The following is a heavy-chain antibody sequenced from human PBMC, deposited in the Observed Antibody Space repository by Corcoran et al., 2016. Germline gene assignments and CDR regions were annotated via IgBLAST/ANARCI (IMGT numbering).Heavy chain of an antibody. CDR3: ARWYDSSGYYSGGLYYFDY. CDR2: IYYSGST. D-gene: IGHD3-22*01. CDR1: GGSISSSSYY. J-gene: IGHJ4*02. Sequence: QLQLQESGPGLVKPSETLSLTCTVSGGSISSSSYYWGWIRQPPGKGLEWIGSIYYSGSTYYNPSLKSRVTISVDTSKNQFSLKLSSVTAAATAVYYCARWYDSSGYYSGGLYYFDYWGQGTLVTVSS. V-gene: IGHV4-39*07.